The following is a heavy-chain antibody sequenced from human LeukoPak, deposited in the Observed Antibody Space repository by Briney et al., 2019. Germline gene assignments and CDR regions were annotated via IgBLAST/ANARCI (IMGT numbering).Heavy chain of an antibody. V-gene: IGHV1-18*01. Sequence: ASVKVSCKASGYTFTSYGISWVRQAPGHGLEWMGWISAYNDNTNYAQKLQGRVTMTTVTSTSTAYMELRSLRSDDTAVYYCARVGDTAMVLDYWGQGTLVTVSS. CDR1: GYTFTSYG. CDR3: ARVGDTAMVLDY. CDR2: ISAYNDNT. D-gene: IGHD5-18*01. J-gene: IGHJ4*02.